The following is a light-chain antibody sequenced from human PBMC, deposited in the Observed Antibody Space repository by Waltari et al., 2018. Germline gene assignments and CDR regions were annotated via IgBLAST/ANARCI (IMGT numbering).Light chain of an antibody. J-gene: IGKJ1*01. CDR3: QHYLRLPVT. CDR2: GAS. CDR1: QSVSSA. V-gene: IGKV3-20*01. Sequence: EIVLTQSPGTLSLSLGERATVSCRTSQSVSSALAWYQQKPGQAPRLLIYGASTRATGIPDRFSCSGSGTDFSLTISRLEPDDFAVYYCQHYLRLPVTFGQGTTVEI.